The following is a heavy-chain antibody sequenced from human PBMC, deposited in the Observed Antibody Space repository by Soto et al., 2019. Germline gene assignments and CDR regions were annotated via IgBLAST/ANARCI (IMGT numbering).Heavy chain of an antibody. CDR1: GYTFNRYY. D-gene: IGHD3-3*01. CDR2: INPSGTTT. V-gene: IGHV1-46*02. CDR3: TRGSFLEWSCMDV. Sequence: QVQLVQSGAEVKKPGASVNVSCKASGYTFNRYYMHWVRQAPGQGLEWMGMINPSGTTTSYAQKFQGRVTMTRDTSTSTVYMELSSLRSEDTAVYYCTRGSFLEWSCMDVWGQGTTVTVSS. J-gene: IGHJ6*02.